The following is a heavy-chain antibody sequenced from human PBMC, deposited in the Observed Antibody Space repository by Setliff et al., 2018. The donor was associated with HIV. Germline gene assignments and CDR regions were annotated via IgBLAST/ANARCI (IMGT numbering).Heavy chain of an antibody. Sequence: PSETLSLTCTVSGGSISSSSYYWGWIRQPPGKGLEWIGSIYYSGSTYYNPSLKSRVTISVDTSKNQFSLKLSSVTAAHTAVYYCARLGQLGGAFDIWGQGTMVTVSS. J-gene: IGHJ3*02. V-gene: IGHV4-39*01. D-gene: IGHD6-6*01. CDR1: GGSISSSSYY. CDR2: IYYSGST. CDR3: ARLGQLGGAFDI.